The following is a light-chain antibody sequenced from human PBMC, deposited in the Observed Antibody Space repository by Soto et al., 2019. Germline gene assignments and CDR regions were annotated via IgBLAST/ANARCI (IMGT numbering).Light chain of an antibody. Sequence: DIQMTQSPSSLSASVGDRVTITCRASQGISNYLAWYQQKPGKVPKLLIYAASTLQSGVSSRFSGIGSGTHFNLTISSLQPEDVATYCCQEYNCAPATFGQGPKLEIK. V-gene: IGKV1-27*01. J-gene: IGKJ2*01. CDR1: QGISNY. CDR2: AAS. CDR3: QEYNCAPAT.